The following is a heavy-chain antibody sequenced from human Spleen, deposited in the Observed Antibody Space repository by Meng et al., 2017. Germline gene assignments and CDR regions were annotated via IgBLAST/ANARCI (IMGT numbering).Heavy chain of an antibody. V-gene: IGHV4-4*02. CDR3: ASFDHIPRRNYFDY. CDR2: IHHSGSA. Sequence: QVHLEESGPGLVEPSGTLALTCAVSGGSIINSNWWSWVRQPPGKGLEWSGEIHHSGSAYYNPSLKSRVSISVDTSKNQFSLNLNSMTAADTAVYYCASFDHIPRRNYFDYWGQGTLVTVSS. J-gene: IGHJ4*02. D-gene: IGHD2-21*01. CDR1: GGSIINSNW.